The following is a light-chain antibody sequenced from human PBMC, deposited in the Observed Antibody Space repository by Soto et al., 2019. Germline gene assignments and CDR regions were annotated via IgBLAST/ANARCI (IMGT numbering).Light chain of an antibody. J-gene: IGLJ1*01. CDR3: SSYAGNNNVVYV. V-gene: IGLV2-8*01. CDR2: EVS. Sequence: QSALTQPPSASGSPGQSVTISCTGTSSDVGGYNYVSWYQQHPGKAPKLMIYEVSKRPSGVPDRFSGSKSGNTASLTVSGLQAEDDADYYCSSYAGNNNVVYVFGTVTEVTVL. CDR1: SSDVGGYNY.